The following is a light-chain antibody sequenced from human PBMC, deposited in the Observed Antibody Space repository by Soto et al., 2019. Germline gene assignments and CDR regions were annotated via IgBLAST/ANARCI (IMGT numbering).Light chain of an antibody. CDR2: DAS. J-gene: IGKJ5*01. CDR1: QDISNY. CDR3: QQYDNIIT. Sequence: DIQMTQSPSSLSASVGDRVTITCQASQDISNYLNWYQQKPGKAPKLLIYDASNLETGVPSRFSGSGSGTDFTFTIRSLKPEDIATYYCQQYDNIITFGQGTRLEIK. V-gene: IGKV1-33*01.